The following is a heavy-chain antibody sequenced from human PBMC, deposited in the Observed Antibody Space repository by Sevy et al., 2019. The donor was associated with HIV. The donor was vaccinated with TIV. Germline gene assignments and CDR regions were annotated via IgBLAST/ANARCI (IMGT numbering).Heavy chain of an antibody. CDR3: ARARSMVRGVTYFDY. CDR1: GFTFSSYW. Sequence: GGSLRLSCAASGFTFSSYWMSWVRQAPGKGLEWVANIKQDGSEKYYGDSVKGRFTISRDNAKNSLYLQMNSLRAEDTAVYYCARARSMVRGVTYFDYWGQGTLVTVSS. V-gene: IGHV3-7*01. D-gene: IGHD3-10*01. CDR2: IKQDGSEK. J-gene: IGHJ4*02.